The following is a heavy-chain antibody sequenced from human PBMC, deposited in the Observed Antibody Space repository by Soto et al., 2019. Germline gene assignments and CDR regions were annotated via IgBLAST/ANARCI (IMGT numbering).Heavy chain of an antibody. CDR3: TTGITYYDYVWGHPQGYYYGMDA. D-gene: IGHD3-16*01. J-gene: IGHJ6*02. CDR2: IRSKTDGGTT. Sequence: XGSLRLSCSASGFTFSNAWMSWVRQAPGKGLDWVGRIRSKTDGGTTDYAAPVKGRFTISRDDSKNTLYLQMNSLKTEDTAVYYCTTGITYYDYVWGHPQGYYYGMDAWGQGTTFTVSS. CDR1: GFTFSNAW. V-gene: IGHV3-15*01.